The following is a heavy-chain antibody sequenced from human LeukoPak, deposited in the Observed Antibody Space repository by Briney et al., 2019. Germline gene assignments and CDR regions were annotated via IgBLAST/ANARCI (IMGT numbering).Heavy chain of an antibody. CDR3: AKSLRASSPDYFDY. CDR2: ISYDGTNK. J-gene: IGHJ4*02. Sequence: GRSLRLSCAASGFTFSSYAMHWVRQAPGKGLEWVTIISYDGTNKYYADSVKGRSTISRDNAKNTLYLQMNSLRAEDTAVYYCAKSLRASSPDYFDYWGQGTLVTVSS. V-gene: IGHV3-30*04. CDR1: GFTFSSYA. D-gene: IGHD6-6*01.